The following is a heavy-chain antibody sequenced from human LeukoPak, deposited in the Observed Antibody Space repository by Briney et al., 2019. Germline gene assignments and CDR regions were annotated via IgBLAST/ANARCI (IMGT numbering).Heavy chain of an antibody. CDR2: IKQDGSET. Sequence: PGGSLRLSCAASGFTFSNYWMSWVRQAPGKGLEWVANIKQDGSETYYVDSVTGRFTISRDNAKNSLYLQMNSLRAEDTAVYYCARVWSTAMAFWYWGQGTLVTVSS. D-gene: IGHD5-18*01. J-gene: IGHJ4*02. CDR3: ARVWSTAMAFWY. V-gene: IGHV3-7*01. CDR1: GFTFSNYW.